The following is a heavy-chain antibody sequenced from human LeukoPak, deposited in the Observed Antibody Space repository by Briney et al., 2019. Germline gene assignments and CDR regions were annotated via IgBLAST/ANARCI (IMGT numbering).Heavy chain of an antibody. V-gene: IGHV3-73*01. CDR2: IRSKANSYAT. CDR1: GFPFSGSA. J-gene: IGHJ4*02. D-gene: IGHD1-26*01. CDR3: ARDDAMGATIDY. Sequence: GGSLRLSCAASGFPFSGSAMHWVRQASGKGLEWVGRIRSKANSYATAYAAAVTGRFTISRDDSKNTAYLQMNSLRAEDTAVYYCARDDAMGATIDYWGQGTLVTVSS.